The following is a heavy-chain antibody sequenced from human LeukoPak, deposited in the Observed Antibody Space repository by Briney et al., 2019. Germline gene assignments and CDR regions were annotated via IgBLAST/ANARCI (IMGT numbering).Heavy chain of an antibody. Sequence: PSETLSLTCAVYGGPFSGYYWSWIRQPPGKGLEWIGEINHSGSTNYNPSLKSRVTISVDTSKNQFSLNLTSVTAADTAVYYCASGPYCNGGACYRGMDVWGQGTTVTVSS. J-gene: IGHJ6*02. D-gene: IGHD2-15*01. V-gene: IGHV4-34*01. CDR3: ASGPYCNGGACYRGMDV. CDR1: GGPFSGYY. CDR2: INHSGST.